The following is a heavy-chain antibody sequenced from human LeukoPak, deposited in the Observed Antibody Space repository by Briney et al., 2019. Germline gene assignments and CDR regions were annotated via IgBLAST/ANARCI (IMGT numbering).Heavy chain of an antibody. CDR3: ARSVATATFDI. J-gene: IGHJ3*02. V-gene: IGHV4-39*01. Sequence: PSGTLSLTCTVSGGSISSSSYYWGWIRQPPGKGLEWIGSIYYSGNTYYKPSLKSRVTISVDTSKNQFFLKLSSVTAADTAVYYCARSVATATFDIWGQGTMVTVSS. CDR2: IYYSGNT. CDR1: GGSISSSSYY. D-gene: IGHD5-12*01.